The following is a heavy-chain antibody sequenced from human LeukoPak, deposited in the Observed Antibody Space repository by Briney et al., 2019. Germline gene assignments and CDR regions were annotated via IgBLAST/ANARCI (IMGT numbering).Heavy chain of an antibody. CDR2: ISSSRSYI. Sequence: GSLRLSCAASGFTFSSYSMNWVRQAPGKGLEWVSSISSSRSYIYYADSVKGRFTISRDNAKNSLYLQMNSLRAEDTAVYYCARSGYSYGYVDYWGQGTLVTVSS. D-gene: IGHD5-18*01. V-gene: IGHV3-21*01. J-gene: IGHJ4*02. CDR1: GFTFSSYS. CDR3: ARSGYSYGYVDY.